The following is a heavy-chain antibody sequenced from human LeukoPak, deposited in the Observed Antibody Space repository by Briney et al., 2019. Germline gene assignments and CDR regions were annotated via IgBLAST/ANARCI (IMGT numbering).Heavy chain of an antibody. CDR1: NGSITSTSYY. CDR3: ARQGGGDFVDS. V-gene: IGHV4-39*01. Sequence: SETLSLTCFVSNGSITSTSYYWAWIRQSPGKGLEWIGTTSSGGSAYYKTSLKSRVTISVDTSQTQLSLRLPSVTAADTAVYYCARQGGGDFVDSWGQGTLVSVS. D-gene: IGHD4-17*01. J-gene: IGHJ4*02. CDR2: TSSGGSA.